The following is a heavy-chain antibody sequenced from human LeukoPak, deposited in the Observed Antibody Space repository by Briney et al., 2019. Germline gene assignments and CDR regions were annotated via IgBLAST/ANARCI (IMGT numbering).Heavy chain of an antibody. CDR3: AKESLRGHSYGFDN. V-gene: IGHV3-23*01. Sequence: GGSLRLSCAASGFPFSAYAMSWVRQAPGKGLGWVSAISASGDTTYYADSVRGRFTISRDNSKNTLYLQMNSLRAGDTALYYCAKESLRGHSYGFDNWGQGTLVTVSS. CDR2: ISASGDTT. D-gene: IGHD5-18*01. J-gene: IGHJ4*02. CDR1: GFPFSAYA.